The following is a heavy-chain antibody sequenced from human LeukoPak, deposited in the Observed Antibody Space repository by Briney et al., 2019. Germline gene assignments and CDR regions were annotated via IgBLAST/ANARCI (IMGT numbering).Heavy chain of an antibody. CDR3: ARSPYSSSSLDY. CDR2: ISSSSSTI. Sequence: PGGSLRLSCAASGFTFSSNSMNWVRQAPGKGLEWISYISSSSSTIYYADSVKGRFIVSRDNAKKSLYLQVNSLRAEDTALYYCARSPYSSSSLDYWGQGTLVTVSS. V-gene: IGHV3-48*01. D-gene: IGHD6-6*01. J-gene: IGHJ4*02. CDR1: GFTFSSNS.